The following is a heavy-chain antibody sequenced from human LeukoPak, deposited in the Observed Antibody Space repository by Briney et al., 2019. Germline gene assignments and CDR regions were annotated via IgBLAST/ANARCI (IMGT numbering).Heavy chain of an antibody. CDR1: GFTFNIYT. V-gene: IGHV3-21*01. D-gene: IGHD3-10*01. J-gene: IGHJ4*02. CDR3: ARGSLSSGSHYSDY. CDR2: ISSTSTYI. Sequence: PGGSLRLSCAASGFTFNIYTMNWVRQAPGKGLEWVATISSTSTYIYHADSLKGRFTISRDNAKSSPFLQMNSLRAEDTAVYHCARGSLSSGSHYSDYWGQGTLVTVSS.